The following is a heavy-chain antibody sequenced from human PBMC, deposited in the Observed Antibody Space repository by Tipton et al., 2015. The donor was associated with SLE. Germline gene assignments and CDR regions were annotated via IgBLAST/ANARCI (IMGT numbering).Heavy chain of an antibody. CDR3: ARTGGSHNAFDI. J-gene: IGHJ3*02. V-gene: IGHV4-59*12. Sequence: GLVKPSETLSLTCIVSRYSISSRYYWSWVRQPPGKGLEWIGHIYYSGSTTYSPSLKSRVTISVDTSKNQFSLKLSSVTAADTAVYYCARTGGSHNAFDIWGQGTMVTVSS. CDR2: IYYSGST. D-gene: IGHD1-26*01. CDR1: RYSISSRYY.